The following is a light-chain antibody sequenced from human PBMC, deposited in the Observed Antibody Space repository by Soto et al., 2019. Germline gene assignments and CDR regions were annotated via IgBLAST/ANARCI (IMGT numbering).Light chain of an antibody. V-gene: IGKV3-11*01. Sequence: EIVLTQSPATLSLSPGERATLSCRASQSISTFLAWYQHKPGQAPRLLTYDASHRATGIPARFSGSGSGTDFTLTISSLEPEDFAIYYCQQRDNWYTFGQGTKLEI. CDR3: QQRDNWYT. CDR1: QSISTF. J-gene: IGKJ2*01. CDR2: DAS.